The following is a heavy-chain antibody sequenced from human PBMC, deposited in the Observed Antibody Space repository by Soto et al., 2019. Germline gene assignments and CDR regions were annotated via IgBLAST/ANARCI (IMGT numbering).Heavy chain of an antibody. CDR3: VSHRNYIVVSGSCFDY. V-gene: IGHV4-39*01. Sequence: PSETLSLTCTVSGGSIANSLYYWGWVRQSPGKGLEWIESIYYSGSTHYNPSLKSRVTVSVDTSKNQFSLKLTSVTAADTAVYFCVSHRNYIVVSGSCFDYCSQGTLVTVSS. CDR1: GGSIANSLYY. CDR2: IYYSGST. J-gene: IGHJ4*02. D-gene: IGHD6-19*01.